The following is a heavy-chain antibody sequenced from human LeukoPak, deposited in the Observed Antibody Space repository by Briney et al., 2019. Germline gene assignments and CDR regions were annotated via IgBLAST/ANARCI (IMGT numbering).Heavy chain of an antibody. CDR1: GGSFSDYF. V-gene: IGHV4-34*01. Sequence: SETLSLTCAVYGGSFSDYFWNWIRQPPGKGLEWIGEINHGGGTRYNPSLKSRATISVDTSKKQFSLNLTSVTAADAAVYYCARGEDGTGDYRPTYFDSWGQGTLVTVSS. J-gene: IGHJ4*02. CDR3: ARGEDGTGDYRPTYFDS. CDR2: INHGGGT. D-gene: IGHD4-17*01.